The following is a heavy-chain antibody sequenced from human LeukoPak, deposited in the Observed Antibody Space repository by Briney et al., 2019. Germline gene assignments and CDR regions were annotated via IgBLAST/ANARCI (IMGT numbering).Heavy chain of an antibody. Sequence: GASVKVSCKASGYTFTSYDINWVRQATGQGLEWMGWMNPNSGNTGYAQKFQGRVTMTRNTSISTAYMELSSLRSEDTAVYYCARVSVPGTYYYDSSGYNMAFDIWGQGTMVTVSS. CDR1: GYTFTSYD. V-gene: IGHV1-8*01. D-gene: IGHD3-22*01. CDR3: ARVSVPGTYYYDSSGYNMAFDI. CDR2: MNPNSGNT. J-gene: IGHJ3*02.